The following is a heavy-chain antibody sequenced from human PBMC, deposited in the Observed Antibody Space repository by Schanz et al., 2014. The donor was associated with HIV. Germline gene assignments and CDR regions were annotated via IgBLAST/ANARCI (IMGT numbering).Heavy chain of an antibody. Sequence: QVQLVESGGGVVQPGRSLRLSCAASGFTFSSYGMHWVRQAPGKGLEWVAVISYDGSNKYYADSVKGRFTISRDNSKNRLYLQMNSLRVEDTAVYYCARRSTPGGYYGMDVWGQGTTVTVSS. CDR1: GFTFSSYG. CDR2: ISYDGSNK. CDR3: ARRSTPGGYYGMDV. V-gene: IGHV3-30*03. J-gene: IGHJ6*02. D-gene: IGHD2-15*01.